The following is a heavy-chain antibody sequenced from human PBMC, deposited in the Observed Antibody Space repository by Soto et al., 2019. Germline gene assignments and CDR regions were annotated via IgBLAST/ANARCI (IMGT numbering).Heavy chain of an antibody. D-gene: IGHD2-21*01. J-gene: IGHJ4*02. CDR2: ISSSGNT. V-gene: IGHV4-59*01. Sequence: PSETLCLTCTVSDGSISNFDWSWIRQPPGKGLEWIGYISSSGNTNYNPSLKSRGSIAVDPSKRQFWLYLTSLYAAATAAYYCARAPLILTRNYFDSWGRGTRVTVSS. CDR3: ARAPLILTRNYFDS. CDR1: DGSISNFD.